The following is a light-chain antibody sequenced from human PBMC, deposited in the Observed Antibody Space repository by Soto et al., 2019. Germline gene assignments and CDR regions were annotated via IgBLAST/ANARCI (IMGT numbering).Light chain of an antibody. J-gene: IGLJ1*01. CDR1: SSDVGGYNY. Sequence: QPALTQPASVSGSPGQSITISCTSTSSDVGGYNYVSWYQQHPGKAPKLMIYDVSNRPSGVSNRFSGSKSGNTASLTISGLQAEDEADYYCSSYTSSSLHVFGTGTKVTVL. CDR3: SSYTSSSLHV. CDR2: DVS. V-gene: IGLV2-14*03.